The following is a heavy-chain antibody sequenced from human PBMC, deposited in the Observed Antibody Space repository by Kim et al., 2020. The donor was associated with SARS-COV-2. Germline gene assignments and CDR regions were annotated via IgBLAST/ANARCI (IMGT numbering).Heavy chain of an antibody. CDR1: GGSISSYY. CDR2: IYYSGST. D-gene: IGHD6-13*01. CDR3: ARGYPSPDAFDI. Sequence: SETLSLTCTVSGGSISSYYWSWIRQPPGKGLEWIGYIYYSGSTNYNPSLKSRVTISVDTSKNQFSLKLSSVTAADTAVYYCARGYPSPDAFDIWGQGTMVTVSS. V-gene: IGHV4-59*01. J-gene: IGHJ3*02.